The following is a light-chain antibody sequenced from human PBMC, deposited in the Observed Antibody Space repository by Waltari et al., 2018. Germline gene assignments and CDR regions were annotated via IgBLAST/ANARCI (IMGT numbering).Light chain of an antibody. CDR3: QQTNSVPWT. CDR1: QNISRY. V-gene: IGKV1-39*01. J-gene: IGKJ1*01. CDR2: AAS. Sequence: PVTQSPPSLSAFVGDKGTLTCRASQNISRYLCWYQQRPGKAPKLLIYAASTLQSGVPSRFSGSGSGVDFTLTITSLQPEDFATYSCQQTNSVPWTFGRGTKVEIK.